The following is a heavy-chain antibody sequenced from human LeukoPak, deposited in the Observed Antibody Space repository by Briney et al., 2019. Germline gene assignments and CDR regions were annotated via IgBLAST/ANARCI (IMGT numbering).Heavy chain of an antibody. CDR1: GGSLSSYY. Sequence: SETLSLTCTVSGGSLSSYYWSCLRQPPGKGLEWIGYIYYSGSTNYNPSLKSRVTISVDTSKNQFSLKLSSVTAADTAVYYCARASFGGYYDSSGYLYYYYYYMDVWGKGTTVTVSS. CDR3: ARASFGGYYDSSGYLYYYYYYMDV. D-gene: IGHD3-22*01. CDR2: IYYSGST. J-gene: IGHJ6*03. V-gene: IGHV4-59*01.